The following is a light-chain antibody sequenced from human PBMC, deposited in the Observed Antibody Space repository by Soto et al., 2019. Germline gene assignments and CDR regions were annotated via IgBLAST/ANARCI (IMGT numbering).Light chain of an antibody. Sequence: QSVLTQPPSASGTPGQRVTISCSGSSSNIGSNTVKWYQQFPGTAPKLLIHNNNQRPSGVPDRFSGSKSGTSASLAISGLQSEDETDYYCAAWDDSLNGPVFGGGTQLTVL. CDR2: NNN. CDR1: SSNIGSNT. J-gene: IGLJ2*01. V-gene: IGLV1-44*01. CDR3: AAWDDSLNGPV.